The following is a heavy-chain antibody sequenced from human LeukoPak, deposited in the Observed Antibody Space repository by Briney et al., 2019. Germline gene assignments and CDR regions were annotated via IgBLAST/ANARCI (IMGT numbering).Heavy chain of an antibody. CDR2: IGDSGGTT. CDR1: GFTLSNYA. J-gene: IGHJ4*02. CDR3: AKHYAGGSYQGLDY. Sequence: GGSLRLSCAASGFTLSNYAMSWVRQARGKGLEWVSVIGDSGGTTYYADSVEGRYTIPRDNSNHTVYLQMNSLRADHTARYYCAKHYAGGSYQGLDYWGQGTLVTVSS. D-gene: IGHD1-26*01. V-gene: IGHV3-23*01.